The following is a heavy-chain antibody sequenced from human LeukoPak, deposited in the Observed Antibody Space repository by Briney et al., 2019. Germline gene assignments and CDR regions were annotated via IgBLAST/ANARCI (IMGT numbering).Heavy chain of an antibody. CDR2: IWYDGSNK. CDR3: ARDRDVYSSRWNRNFAY. CDR1: GFTFSNYG. V-gene: IGHV3-33*01. J-gene: IGHJ4*02. D-gene: IGHD6-13*01. Sequence: GGSLRLSCAASGFTFSNYGMHWVRQAPGKGLERVAIIWYDGSNKYYADSVKGRFTISRDNSKNTLYLQMNSLRVEDTAVYYCARDRDVYSSRWNRNFAYWGQGTLVTVSA.